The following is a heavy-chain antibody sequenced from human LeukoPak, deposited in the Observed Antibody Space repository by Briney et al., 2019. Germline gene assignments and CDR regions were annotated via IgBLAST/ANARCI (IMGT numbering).Heavy chain of an antibody. J-gene: IGHJ4*02. CDR1: GFTFSSYW. Sequence: GGSLRLSCAASGFTFSSYWMSWVRQAPGKGLEWVSYISSSGSTIYYADSVKGRFTISRDNAKNSLYLQMNSLRAEDTAVYYCARDQPGYSSGWVFDYWGQGTLVTVSS. D-gene: IGHD6-19*01. CDR3: ARDQPGYSSGWVFDY. V-gene: IGHV3-48*04. CDR2: ISSSGSTI.